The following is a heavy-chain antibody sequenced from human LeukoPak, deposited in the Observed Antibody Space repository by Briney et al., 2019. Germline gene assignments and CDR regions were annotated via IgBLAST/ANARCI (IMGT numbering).Heavy chain of an antibody. CDR1: GFAFSSYS. CDR2: ISSSSSYI. CDR3: ARDPLSCGGDCYVKYFQH. Sequence: GGPLRLSCAASGFAFSSYSMNWVRQAPGKGLEWVSSISSSSSYIYYADSVKGRFTISKDNAKNSLYLQMNSLRAEDKAVYYCARDPLSCGGDCYVKYFQHWGQGTLVTVSS. D-gene: IGHD2-21*02. V-gene: IGHV3-21*01. J-gene: IGHJ1*01.